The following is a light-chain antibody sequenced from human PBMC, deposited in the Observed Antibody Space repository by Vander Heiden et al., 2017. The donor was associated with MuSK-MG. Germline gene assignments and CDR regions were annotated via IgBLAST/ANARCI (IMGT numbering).Light chain of an antibody. V-gene: IGLV2-11*01. CDR3: GSDAGSDTPYV. CDR1: SRDVGGYNY. Sequence: SALTQPRSVSGSPGQSVTISCTGTSRDVGGYNYVSWYQQHPGKAPKLMIYDVSVRPSGVPHRFSGSKSGNSASLTISGLQADDEADYYCGSDAGSDTPYVFGTGTKVTVL. CDR2: DVS. J-gene: IGLJ1*01.